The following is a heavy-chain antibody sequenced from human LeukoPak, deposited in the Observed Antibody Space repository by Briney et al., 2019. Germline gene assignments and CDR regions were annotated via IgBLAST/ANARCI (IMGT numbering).Heavy chain of an antibody. CDR1: GFVFNTYV. J-gene: IGHJ4*02. Sequence: GGSLRLSCAASGFVFNTYVMHWVRQAPGKGLEWLAFIRYDGSNKNYADSVKGRFTISRDNAKNSLYLQMNSLRAEDTAVYYCARDGYYGSGRYDYWGQGTLVTVSS. D-gene: IGHD3-10*01. V-gene: IGHV3-30*02. CDR2: IRYDGSNK. CDR3: ARDGYYGSGRYDY.